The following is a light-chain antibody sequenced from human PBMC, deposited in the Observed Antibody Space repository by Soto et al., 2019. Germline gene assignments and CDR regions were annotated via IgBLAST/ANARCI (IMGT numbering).Light chain of an antibody. CDR3: QQYGSSPPIT. V-gene: IGKV3-20*01. J-gene: IGKJ5*01. CDR2: GAS. Sequence: EIGLTQSPGTLSLSPGERATLSFMASQSVSSSYLAWYQQKPGQAPRLLIYGASSRATGIPDRFSGSGSGTDFTLTISRLEPEDFAVYYCQQYGSSPPITFGQGTRLEIK. CDR1: QSVSSSY.